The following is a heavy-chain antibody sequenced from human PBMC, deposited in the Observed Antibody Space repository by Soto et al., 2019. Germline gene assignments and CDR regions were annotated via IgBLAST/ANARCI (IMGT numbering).Heavy chain of an antibody. CDR2: IYHSGST. CDR3: AAGGGLPRYY. Sequence: QLQLQESGSGLVKPSQTLSLTCAVSGGSISSRGYSWSWIRQPPGKGLEWIGYIYHSGSTYYNSSLKSRVTISVDRSKNQFSLKLSSVTAADTAVYHCAAGGGLPRYYWGQGTLVTVSS. V-gene: IGHV4-30-2*01. J-gene: IGHJ4*02. D-gene: IGHD5-12*01. CDR1: GGSISSRGYS.